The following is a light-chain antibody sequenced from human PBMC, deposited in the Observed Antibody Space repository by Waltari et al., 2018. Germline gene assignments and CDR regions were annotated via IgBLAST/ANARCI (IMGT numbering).Light chain of an antibody. CDR2: GAS. CDR1: QSVSSS. CDR3: QQYSNWPLT. V-gene: IGKV3-15*01. Sequence: EIVLTQSPATLSLSPGERATLSCRASQSVSSSLAWYQQKPGQAPRLLIYGASSRATGIPDRFSGSGSGTDFTLTISSLEPEDFAVYYCQQYSNWPLTFGGGTKVVIK. J-gene: IGKJ4*01.